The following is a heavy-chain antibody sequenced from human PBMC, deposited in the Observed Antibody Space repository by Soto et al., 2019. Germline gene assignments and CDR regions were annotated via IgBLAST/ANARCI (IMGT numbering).Heavy chain of an antibody. V-gene: IGHV1-18*04. J-gene: IGHJ4*02. CDR1: GYTFTSYG. Sequence: ASVKVSCKASGYTFTSYGISWVRQAPGQGLEWMGWISAYNGNTNYAQKLQGRVTMTTDTSTSTAYMELRSLRSDDTAVYYCARSRASGSGSYYTLFDYWGQGTLVTVSS. CDR3: ARSRASGSGSYYTLFDY. D-gene: IGHD3-10*01. CDR2: ISAYNGNT.